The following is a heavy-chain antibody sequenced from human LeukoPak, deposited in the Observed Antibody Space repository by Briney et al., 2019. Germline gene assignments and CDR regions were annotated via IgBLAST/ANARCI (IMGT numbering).Heavy chain of an antibody. Sequence: SETLSLTCTVSGGSISSSSYYWGWIRQPPGKGLEWIGSIYYSGSTYYNPSLKSRVTISVDTSKNQFSLKLSSVTAADTAVYYCARQSSDSYLAGYFDYWGQGTLVTVSS. CDR2: IYYSGST. CDR1: GGSISSSSYY. CDR3: ARQSSDSYLAGYFDY. V-gene: IGHV4-39*01. D-gene: IGHD6-19*01. J-gene: IGHJ4*02.